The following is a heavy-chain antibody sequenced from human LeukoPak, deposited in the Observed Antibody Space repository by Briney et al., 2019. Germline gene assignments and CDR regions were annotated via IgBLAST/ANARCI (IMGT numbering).Heavy chain of an antibody. J-gene: IGHJ4*02. D-gene: IGHD3-22*01. CDR3: ARVGGQDSSGYYY. V-gene: IGHV1-69*05. CDR2: IIPIFGTA. CDR1: GGTFSSYA. Sequence: ASVKVSCXASGGTFSSYAISWVRQAPGQGLEWMGRIIPIFGTANYAQKFQGRVTITTDESTSTAYMELSSLRSEDTAVYYCARVGGQDSSGYYYWGQGTLVTVSS.